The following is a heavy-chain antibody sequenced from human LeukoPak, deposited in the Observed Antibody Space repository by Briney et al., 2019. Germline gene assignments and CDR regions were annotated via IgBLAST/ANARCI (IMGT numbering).Heavy chain of an antibody. D-gene: IGHD3-10*01. Sequence: SETLSLTCAVYGGSFRGYYWSWIRQPPGKGVEWMGEINHSGSTKDNPSLKSRVTISVDTSKNQLSLKLSSVTAAGTAVYYCARHGSGHDYSGQGTLVTVSS. CDR1: GGSFRGYY. J-gene: IGHJ4*02. V-gene: IGHV4-34*01. CDR3: ARHGSGHDY. CDR2: INHSGST.